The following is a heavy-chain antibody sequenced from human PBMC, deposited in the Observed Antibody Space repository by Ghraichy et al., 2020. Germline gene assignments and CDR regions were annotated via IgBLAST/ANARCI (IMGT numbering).Heavy chain of an antibody. J-gene: IGHJ1*01. CDR3: ARPKDRSGSFYKS. V-gene: IGHV4-39*01. CDR1: GASIGSRGYY. D-gene: IGHD3-22*01. CDR2: IFYTGST. Sequence: SETLSLTCNVSGASIGSRGYYWVWIRQPPGKALEWIGSIFYTGSTYYNPSLTSRITLSVDTSRNQFSFKLTSVTAADTAVYYCARPKDRSGSFYKSWGPGPLVTVSS.